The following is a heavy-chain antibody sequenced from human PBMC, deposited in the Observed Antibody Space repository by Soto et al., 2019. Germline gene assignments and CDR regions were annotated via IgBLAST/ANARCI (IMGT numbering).Heavy chain of an antibody. CDR3: ARKDALYCSGGSCYGMDG. Sequence: QVQLVQSGAEVKKPGASVKVSCKASGYTFTSYYMHWVRQAPGQGLEWMGIINPSGGSTSYAQKFQVNVTMTRDTSASTGYRELSSLRSEDTAVYYCARKDALYCSGGSCYGMDGWGQGATVTVFS. J-gene: IGHJ6*02. CDR2: INPSGGST. CDR1: GYTFTSYY. D-gene: IGHD2-15*01. V-gene: IGHV1-46*01.